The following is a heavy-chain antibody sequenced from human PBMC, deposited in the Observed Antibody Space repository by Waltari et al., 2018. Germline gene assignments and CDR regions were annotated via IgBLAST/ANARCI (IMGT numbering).Heavy chain of an antibody. CDR2: INHSGST. V-gene: IGHV4-34*01. Sequence: QVQLQQWGAGLLKPSETLSLTCAVYGGSFSGYYWSWIRQPPGKGLEWIGEINHSGSTNSNPSLKRRVTISVDPSKNPFSLKMSSVPAADTAVYYCARGQAVVTTIPRGWFDPWGQGTLVTVSS. CDR1: GGSFSGYY. CDR3: ARGQAVVTTIPRGWFDP. J-gene: IGHJ5*02. D-gene: IGHD5-12*01.